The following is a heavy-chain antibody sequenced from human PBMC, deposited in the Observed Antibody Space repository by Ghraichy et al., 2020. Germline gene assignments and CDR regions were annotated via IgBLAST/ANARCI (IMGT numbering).Heavy chain of an antibody. CDR3: AKDIIDFGDPYFYYMDV. Sequence: GGSLILSCGASGFTFDDYAMHWVRQAPGKGLEWVSGISWNSGSIVYADSVKGRFTISRDNAKNSLYLQMNSLRTEDTALYYCAKDIIDFGDPYFYYMDVWGKGTTVTVSS. J-gene: IGHJ6*03. CDR1: GFTFDDYA. CDR2: ISWNSGSI. D-gene: IGHD4/OR15-4a*01. V-gene: IGHV3-9*01.